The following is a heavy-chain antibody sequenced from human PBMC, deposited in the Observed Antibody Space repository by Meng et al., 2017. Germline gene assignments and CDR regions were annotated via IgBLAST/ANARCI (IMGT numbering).Heavy chain of an antibody. CDR2: IIPIFGTA. J-gene: IGHJ4*02. V-gene: IGHV1-69*06. CDR3: AREADVDTAMVAFDY. D-gene: IGHD5-18*01. Sequence: SVKVSCKASVGTFSSYAISWVRQAPGQGLEWMGGIIPIFGTANYAQKFQGRVTITADKSTSTAYMELSSLRSEDTAVYYCAREADVDTAMVAFDYWGQGTLVTVSS. CDR1: VGTFSSYA.